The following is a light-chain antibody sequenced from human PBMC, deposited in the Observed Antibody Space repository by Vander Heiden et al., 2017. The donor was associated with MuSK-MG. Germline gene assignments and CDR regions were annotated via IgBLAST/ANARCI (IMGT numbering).Light chain of an antibody. CDR1: SSDGGRYNY. J-gene: IGLJ2*01. V-gene: IGLV2-11*01. CDR3: CSYAGRYSDVV. Sequence: QSALTQSRSVSGSPGQSVTISVTGTSSDGGRYNYVSWYQHHPGKAPKLIIYDVTKRPSGVPDRFSGSKSVNTASLTISGLQPEDEADYYCCSYAGRYSDVVFGGGTRLTVL. CDR2: DVT.